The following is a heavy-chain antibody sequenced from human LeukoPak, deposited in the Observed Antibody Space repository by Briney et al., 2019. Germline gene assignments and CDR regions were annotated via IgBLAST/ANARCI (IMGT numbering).Heavy chain of an antibody. CDR3: AREGYCSRTSCYNFDY. V-gene: IGHV3-20*04. J-gene: IGHJ4*02. CDR1: GFTFDDYG. D-gene: IGHD2-2*02. Sequence: PGGSLRLSCAASGFTFDDYGMSWVRQAPGKGLEWVSGINWNGGSTGYADSVKGRFTISRENAKNSLYLQMNSLRAEDTALYYCAREGYCSRTSCYNFDYWGQGTLVTVSS. CDR2: INWNGGST.